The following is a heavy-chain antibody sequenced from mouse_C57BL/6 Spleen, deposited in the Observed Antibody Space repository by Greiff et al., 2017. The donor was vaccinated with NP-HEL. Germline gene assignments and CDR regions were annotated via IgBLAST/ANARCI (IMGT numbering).Heavy chain of an antibody. CDR1: GFTFSDYG. J-gene: IGHJ2*01. Sequence: EVKLVESGGGLVQPGGSLKLSCAASGFTFSDYGMAWVRQAPRKGPEWVAFISNLAYSIYYADTVTGRFTISRENAKNTLYLEMSSLRSEDTAMYYCARQFYDGYQSHYFDYWGQGTTLTVSS. CDR2: ISNLAYSI. CDR3: ARQFYDGYQSHYFDY. D-gene: IGHD2-3*01. V-gene: IGHV5-15*01.